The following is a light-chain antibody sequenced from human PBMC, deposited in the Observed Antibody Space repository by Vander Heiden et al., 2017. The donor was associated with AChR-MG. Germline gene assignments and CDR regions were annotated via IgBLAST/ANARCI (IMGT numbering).Light chain of an antibody. V-gene: IGKV1-39*01. CDR1: QSISSY. CDR3: QQSYSTPPWT. Sequence: DIQMTQSPSSLSASVGDRVTITSRASQSISSYLNWYQQKPGKATKLLIYAASSLQSGVPSRFSGSGSGTDFTLTISSLQPEDFATYYCQQSYSTPPWTFGQGTKVEIK. J-gene: IGKJ1*01. CDR2: AAS.